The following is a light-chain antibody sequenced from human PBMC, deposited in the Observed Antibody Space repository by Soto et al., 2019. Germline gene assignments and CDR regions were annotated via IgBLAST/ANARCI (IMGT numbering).Light chain of an antibody. CDR3: QHYNDWPPWT. V-gene: IGKV3-15*01. J-gene: IGKJ1*01. CDR1: QSVSSN. Sequence: EIVMTQSPATLSVSPGERVTLSCRASQSVSSNLAWYQQKPGQAPRLLIYGASTRATGIPARFSGSGSGTEFTLTISSLQSEDFAVYYCQHYNDWPPWTFGHGIKVEIK. CDR2: GAS.